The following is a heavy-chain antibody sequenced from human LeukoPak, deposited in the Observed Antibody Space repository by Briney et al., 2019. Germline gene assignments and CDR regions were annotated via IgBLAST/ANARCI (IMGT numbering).Heavy chain of an antibody. CDR1: GGTLSSYA. V-gene: IGHV1-69*13. Sequence: SVKVSCKASGGTLSSYAISWVRQAPGQGLEWMGGIIPIFGTANYAQKFQGRVTITADESTSTAYMQLSSLRSEDTAVYYCARGAYSSGSYYFDHWGQGTLVTVSS. CDR3: ARGAYSSGSYYFDH. D-gene: IGHD6-19*01. CDR2: IIPIFGTA. J-gene: IGHJ4*02.